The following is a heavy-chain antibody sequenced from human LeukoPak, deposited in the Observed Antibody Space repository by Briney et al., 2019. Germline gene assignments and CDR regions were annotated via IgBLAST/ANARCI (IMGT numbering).Heavy chain of an antibody. CDR3: ARGTDILTGYADFWGYFDY. V-gene: IGHV3-30*04. Sequence: GSLRLSCAASGFTFSSYAMHWVRQAPGKGLEWVAVISNDGSNKYYADSVKGRFTISRDNSKNTLYLQMNSLRAEDTAVYYCARGTDILTGYADFWGYFDYWGQGTLVTVSS. CDR1: GFTFSSYA. J-gene: IGHJ4*02. D-gene: IGHD3-9*01. CDR2: ISNDGSNK.